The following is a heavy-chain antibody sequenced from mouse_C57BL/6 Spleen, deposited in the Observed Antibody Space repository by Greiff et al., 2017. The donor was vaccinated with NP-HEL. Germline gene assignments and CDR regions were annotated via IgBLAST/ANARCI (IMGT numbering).Heavy chain of an antibody. D-gene: IGHD2-1*01. CDR3: ATLYGKGWAMDY. Sequence: EVKVVESGGGLVKPGGSLKLSCAASGFTFSDYGMHWVRQAPEKGLEWVAYISSGSSTIHYADTVKGRFTISRDNAKNTLFLQMTSLRSEDTAMYYCATLYGKGWAMDYWGQGTSVTVSS. V-gene: IGHV5-17*01. J-gene: IGHJ4*01. CDR2: ISSGSSTI. CDR1: GFTFSDYG.